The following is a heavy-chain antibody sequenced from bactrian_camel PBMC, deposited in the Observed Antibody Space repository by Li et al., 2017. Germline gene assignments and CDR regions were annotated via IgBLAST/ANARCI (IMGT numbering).Heavy chain of an antibody. V-gene: IGHV3S53*01. CDR3: TVLSQFNHCRGVVVGIWQQYAS. CDR1: GYIYRSYC. Sequence: HVQLVESGGGSVQAGGSLRLSCVVSGYIYRSYCMGWFRQAPGKEREGIATIDRDGRTTYADSVKGRFTVSQDNVKNVLYLEMDQLKPEDTAMYYCTVLSQFNHCRGVVVGIWQQYASWGQGTQVTVS. D-gene: IGHD6*01. CDR2: IDRDGRT. J-gene: IGHJ4*01.